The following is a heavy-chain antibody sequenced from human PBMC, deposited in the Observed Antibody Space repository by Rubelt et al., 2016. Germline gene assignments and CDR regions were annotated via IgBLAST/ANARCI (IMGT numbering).Heavy chain of an antibody. J-gene: IGHJ5*02. CDR1: YA. Sequence: YAMSWVRQAPGKGLECVSGISGGGGTTNYADSVKGRFTISRDNAKNTLYLQMNSLRAEDTAVYYCAKDTQSSWRVNWFDPWGQGTLVTVSS. D-gene: IGHD6-13*01. V-gene: IGHV3-23*01. CDR3: AKDTQSSWRVNWFDP. CDR2: ISGGGGTT.